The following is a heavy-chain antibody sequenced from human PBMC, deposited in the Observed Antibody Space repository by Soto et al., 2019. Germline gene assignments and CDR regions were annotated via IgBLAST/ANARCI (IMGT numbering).Heavy chain of an antibody. CDR3: ARALYDTDSLPVGAEPRYYAMDV. Sequence: QVQLVQSGAEVKKPGASVKVSCKASQYGFTSYCVHWVRQAPGQGLEWLGIINPSGGSTNYAQRFQSRVTMPRDTSTSTVYMEVSSLRSEDTAVYYCARALYDTDSLPVGAEPRYYAMDVWGLGTTVTVPS. CDR1: QYGFTSYC. J-gene: IGHJ6*02. V-gene: IGHV1-46*01. D-gene: IGHD3-22*01. CDR2: INPSGGST.